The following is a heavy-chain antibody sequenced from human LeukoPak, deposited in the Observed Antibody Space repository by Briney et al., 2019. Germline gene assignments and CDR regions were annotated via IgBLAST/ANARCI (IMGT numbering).Heavy chain of an antibody. CDR2: IRQDGGQT. CDR3: ARVYYYDSSGYYYNGWMGSSYNWFDP. J-gene: IGHJ5*02. D-gene: IGHD3-22*01. CDR1: ELTFSGYW. Sequence: GGSLRLSCAASELTFSGYWMNWVRQAPGKGLQWVGNIRQDGGQTHYSDSVKGRFTISRDNAKRSLYLQMNSLRPEDTAVYYCARVYYYDSSGYYYNGWMGSSYNWFDPWGQGTLVTVSS. V-gene: IGHV3-7*04.